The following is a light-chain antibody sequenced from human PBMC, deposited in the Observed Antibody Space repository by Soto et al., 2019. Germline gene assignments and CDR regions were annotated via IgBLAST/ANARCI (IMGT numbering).Light chain of an antibody. CDR2: GNR. J-gene: IGLJ3*02. CDR3: QAYDYSLSASV. V-gene: IGLV1-40*01. CDR1: SSNLGAGYD. Sequence: HSVLTQPPSVSGTPGQRVTISCTGNSSNLGAGYDVHWYQQVPGTTPKLLIFGNRNRPSGVPARFSGAKSGTSASLAITGLEVEDEADYYCQAYDYSLSASVFGGGTKLTVL.